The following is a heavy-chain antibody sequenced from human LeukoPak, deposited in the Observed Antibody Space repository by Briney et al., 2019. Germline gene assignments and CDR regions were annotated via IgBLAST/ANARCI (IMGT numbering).Heavy chain of an antibody. V-gene: IGHV1-46*01. CDR3: ARAAIAVAEYFQH. J-gene: IGHJ1*01. Sequence: ASVKVSCKASGYTFTSYYMHWVRQAPGQGLEWMGIINPSGGSTNYAQKLQGRVTMTTDTSTSTAYMELRSLRSDDTAVYYCARAAIAVAEYFQHWGQGTLVTVSS. CDR1: GYTFTSYY. D-gene: IGHD6-19*01. CDR2: INPSGGST.